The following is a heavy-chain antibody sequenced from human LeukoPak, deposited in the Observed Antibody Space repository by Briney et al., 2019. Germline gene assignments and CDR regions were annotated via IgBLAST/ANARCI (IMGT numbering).Heavy chain of an antibody. J-gene: IGHJ5*02. V-gene: IGHV4-38-2*02. CDR1: GYSISSGYY. D-gene: IGHD6-13*01. CDR2: IYHSGST. CDR3: ARDRGSSWYSKGNWFDP. Sequence: SETLSLTCTVSGYSISSGYYWGWIRQPPGKGLEWIGSIYHSGSTYYNPSLKSRVTISVDTSKNQFSLKLSSVTAADTAVYYCARDRGSSWYSKGNWFDPWGQGTLVTVSS.